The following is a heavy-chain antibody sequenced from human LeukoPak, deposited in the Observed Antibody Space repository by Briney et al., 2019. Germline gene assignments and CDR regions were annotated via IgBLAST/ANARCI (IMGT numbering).Heavy chain of an antibody. J-gene: IGHJ4*02. V-gene: IGHV4-34*01. CDR2: INHSGST. CDR1: GGSFSGYY. CDR3: ARAGDYFDY. Sequence: SETLSLTCAVYGGSFSGYYWSWIRQPPGKGLEWIGEINHSGSTNYNPSLKSRVTISVDTSKNQFSLKLSSVTAADTAMYYCARAGDYFDYWGQGTLVTVSS.